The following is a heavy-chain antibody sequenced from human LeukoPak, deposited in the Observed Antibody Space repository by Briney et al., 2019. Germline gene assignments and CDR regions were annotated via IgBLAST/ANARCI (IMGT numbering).Heavy chain of an antibody. Sequence: SETLSLTSTVSGGSISSSSYYWGWIRQPPGKGLEWIGSIYYSGSTYYNPSLKSRVTISVDTSKNQFSLKLSSVTAADTAVYYCARHRNDYRNYFWFDPWGQGTLVTVSS. CDR3: ARHRNDYRNYFWFDP. V-gene: IGHV4-39*01. J-gene: IGHJ5*02. D-gene: IGHD4-11*01. CDR2: IYYSGST. CDR1: GGSISSSSYY.